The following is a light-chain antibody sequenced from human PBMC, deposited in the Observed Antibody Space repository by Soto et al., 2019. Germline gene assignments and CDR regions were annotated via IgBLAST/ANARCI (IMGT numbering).Light chain of an antibody. CDR2: DVD. CDR1: SSDIGAYNY. CDR3: QAYDYSLTAFV. V-gene: IGLV2-11*01. J-gene: IGLJ3*02. Sequence: QSVLTQPRSVSGSPGQSVAISCTGTSSDIGAYNYVSWYQQHPGKAPKVMIYDVDKRPSGVPDRFSGSKSGNTASLTISDLKAEDEADYYCQAYDYSLTAFVFGGGTKLTVL.